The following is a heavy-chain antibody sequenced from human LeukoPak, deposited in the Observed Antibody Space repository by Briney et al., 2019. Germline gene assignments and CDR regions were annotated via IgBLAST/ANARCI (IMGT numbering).Heavy chain of an antibody. D-gene: IGHD1-26*01. CDR2: ISYDGSNK. CDR1: GFTFGDSA. Sequence: GRSLRLSCAASGFTFGDSAMDWVRQAPGKGLEWVAVISYDGSNKYYADSVKGRFTISRDNSKNTLYLQMNSLRIEDTAVYYCARDRGGGSSFDYWGQGTLVTVSS. CDR3: ARDRGGGSSFDY. J-gene: IGHJ4*02. V-gene: IGHV3-30-3*01.